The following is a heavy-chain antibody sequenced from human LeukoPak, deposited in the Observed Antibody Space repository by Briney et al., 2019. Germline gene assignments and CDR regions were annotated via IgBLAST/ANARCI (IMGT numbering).Heavy chain of an antibody. Sequence: PGGSLRLSCAGSGFTFTSFAMSWVRQAPGKGLEWVSAISGSGGSTYYADSVKGRFTISRDNSKNTLYLQMNSLRAEDTAVYYCAKPPWDAFDIWGQGTMVTVSS. CDR3: AKPPWDAFDI. CDR2: ISGSGGST. V-gene: IGHV3-23*01. D-gene: IGHD1-26*01. CDR1: GFTFTSFA. J-gene: IGHJ3*02.